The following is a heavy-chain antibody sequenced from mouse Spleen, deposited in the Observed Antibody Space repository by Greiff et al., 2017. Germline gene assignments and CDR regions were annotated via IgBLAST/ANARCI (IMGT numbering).Heavy chain of an antibody. J-gene: IGHJ3*01. Sequence: EVQLQESGPGLVKPSQSLSLTCSVTGYSITSGYYWNWIRQFPGNKLEWMGYISYDGSNNYNPSLKNRISITRDTSKNQFFLKLNSVTTEDTATYYCARGWLRQDGFAYWGQGTLVTVSA. CDR1: GYSITSGYY. V-gene: IGHV3-6*01. CDR3: ARGWLRQDGFAY. D-gene: IGHD2-2*01. CDR2: ISYDGSN.